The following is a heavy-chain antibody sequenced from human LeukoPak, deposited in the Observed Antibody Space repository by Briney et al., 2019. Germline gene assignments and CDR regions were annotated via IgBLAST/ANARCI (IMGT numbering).Heavy chain of an antibody. D-gene: IGHD1-26*01. V-gene: IGHV4-34*01. CDR1: GGSFSGYY. Sequence: SETLSLTCAVYGGSFSGYYWSWIRQPPGKGLDWIGEIKHSGRTNNNPSLKSRVTISVDTSKNQFSLKLSSVTAADTAVYYCARTNSGSYFPLDYWGQRTLVTVSS. CDR3: ARTNSGSYFPLDY. J-gene: IGHJ4*02. CDR2: IKHSGRT.